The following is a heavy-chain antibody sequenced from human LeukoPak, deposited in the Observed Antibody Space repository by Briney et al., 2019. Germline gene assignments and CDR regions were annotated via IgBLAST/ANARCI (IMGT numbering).Heavy chain of an antibody. CDR2: TNGDGSDT. D-gene: IGHD5-18*01. V-gene: IGHV3-74*01. CDR1: GFTLSNSW. J-gene: IGHJ4*02. Sequence: PGGTLRLSCAASGFTLSNSWMHWVRHAPGKGLVWVIRTNGDGSDTSYADSVKGRFTISRDSATNTLYLQMNSLRAEDTAIYYCVRDGEYSHGIDFDYWGQGTLVTVSP. CDR3: VRDGEYSHGIDFDY.